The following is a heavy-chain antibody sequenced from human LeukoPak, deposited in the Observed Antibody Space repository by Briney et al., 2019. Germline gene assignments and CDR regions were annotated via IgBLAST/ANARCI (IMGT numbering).Heavy chain of an antibody. V-gene: IGHV3-49*04. CDR2: IRSKPYGGTT. CDR3: TTVWATGTGSGY. J-gene: IGHJ4*02. CDR1: GFTFGEYV. D-gene: IGHD6-13*01. Sequence: LPGGSTLLSRPASGFTFGEYVMSGGRPAPGKGLEWVGFIRSKPYGGTTEYAASVKGRFIISRDESKTIAYLQMNSLKSEDTAVYYCTTVWATGTGSGYWGQGTLVSVSS.